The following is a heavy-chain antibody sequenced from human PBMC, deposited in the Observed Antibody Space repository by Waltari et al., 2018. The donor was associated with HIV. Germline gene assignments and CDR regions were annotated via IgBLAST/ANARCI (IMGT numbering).Heavy chain of an antibody. CDR3: ARGPCYYDLGGAALVRSDYAYYYGLDA. V-gene: IGHV4-34*01. CDR1: RATFTGYY. D-gene: IGHD3-16*01. CDR2: INHRGTS. J-gene: IGHJ6*02. Sequence: QVQLQERGAGQVKPTETLSLTCALHRATFTGYYWSWIRQTPGKGLEWSGEINHRGTSNYNPTLKSRVTMSMDTAKNQFSLKLTSVTAAGTAVYYCARGPCYYDLGGAALVRSDYAYYYGLDAWGQGTTVTVS.